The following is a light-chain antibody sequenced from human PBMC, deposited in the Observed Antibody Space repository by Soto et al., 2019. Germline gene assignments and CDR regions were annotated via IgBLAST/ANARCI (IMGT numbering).Light chain of an antibody. Sequence: TQSTGALSLSPRERAILSCRASQSVGSNLAWYQQKPGQAPRLLIYGASTRATGIPARFSGSGSGTEFTLTISSLQSEDFAVYYCQQYNNWPRTFGQGAKVDIK. J-gene: IGKJ1*01. CDR2: GAS. V-gene: IGKV3-15*01. CDR1: QSVGSN. CDR3: QQYNNWPRT.